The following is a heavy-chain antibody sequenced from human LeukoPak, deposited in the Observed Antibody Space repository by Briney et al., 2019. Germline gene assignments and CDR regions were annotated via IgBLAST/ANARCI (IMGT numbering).Heavy chain of an antibody. CDR1: GGTFSSYA. D-gene: IGHD3-10*01. V-gene: IGHV1-69*13. CDR2: IIPIFGTA. CDR3: ARHYGSGSYNFDY. Sequence: SVKVSCKASGGTFSSYANSWVRQAPGQGLELMGGIIPIFGTANYAQKFQGRVTITADESTSPAYMERSSLRSEDTAVYYCARHYGSGSYNFDYWGQGTLVTVSS. J-gene: IGHJ4*02.